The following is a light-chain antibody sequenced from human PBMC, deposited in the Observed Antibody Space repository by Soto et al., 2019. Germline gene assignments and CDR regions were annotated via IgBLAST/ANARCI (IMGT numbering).Light chain of an antibody. J-gene: IGLJ1*01. CDR1: DSNIGSYS. CDR2: TTY. CDR3: AAWDDSLNGHV. V-gene: IGLV1-44*01. Sequence: QSVLTQPHSVSGTPGQRLPVSCSGSDSNIGSYSVHWFQQLPGTAPKLLISTTYQRPSGVPERFSGSKSGTSASLAISGLQSEDEADYYCAAWDDSLNGHVFGTGTKVTVL.